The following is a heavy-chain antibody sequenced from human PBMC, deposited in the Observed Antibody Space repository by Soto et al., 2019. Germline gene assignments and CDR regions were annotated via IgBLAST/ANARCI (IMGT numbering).Heavy chain of an antibody. Sequence: QVQLVQSGGEVKEPGASVKVSCKASGYIFTSYDISWVRQAPGQGLEWMGWISGYNGNTKYAQKLQGRVTMTTDTSTNTAYMEVRSLRSDDTAVYYCARASKRELVSYYYYDMDVWGQGTTVTVSS. CDR3: ARASKRELVSYYYYDMDV. CDR2: ISGYNGNT. CDR1: GYIFTSYD. J-gene: IGHJ6*02. D-gene: IGHD3-10*01. V-gene: IGHV1-18*01.